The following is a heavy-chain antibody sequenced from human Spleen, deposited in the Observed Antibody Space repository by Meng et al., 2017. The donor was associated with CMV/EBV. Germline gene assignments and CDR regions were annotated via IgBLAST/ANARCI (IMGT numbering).Heavy chain of an antibody. V-gene: IGHV3-15*01. J-gene: IGHJ6*02. Sequence: GESLKISCAASGFTFSNAWMSWVRQAPGKGLEWVGRIKSKTAGGTTDYAAPVKGRFTISRDDSKNTLYLQMNSLKTEDTAVYYCTTRFGIVVVPAAVGRMDVWGQGTTVTVSS. CDR1: GFTFSNAW. CDR3: TTRFGIVVVPAAVGRMDV. D-gene: IGHD2-2*01. CDR2: IKSKTAGGTT.